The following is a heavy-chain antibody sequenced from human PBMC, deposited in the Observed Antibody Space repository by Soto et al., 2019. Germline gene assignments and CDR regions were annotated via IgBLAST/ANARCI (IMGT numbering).Heavy chain of an antibody. V-gene: IGHV4-30-2*01. J-gene: IGHJ6*02. D-gene: IGHD3-10*01. CDR1: GGSISSGGYS. CDR2: IYHSGST. Sequence: SETLSLTCAVSGGSISSGGYSWSWIRQPPGKGLEWIGYIYHSGSTYYNPSLKSRVTISVDRSKNQFSLKLSSVTAADTAVYYCAGTTMASYYYYGMDVWGQGTTVTVSS. CDR3: AGTTMASYYYYGMDV.